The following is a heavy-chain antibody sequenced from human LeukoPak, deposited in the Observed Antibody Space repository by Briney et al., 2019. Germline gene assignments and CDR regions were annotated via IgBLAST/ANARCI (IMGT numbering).Heavy chain of an antibody. D-gene: IGHD3-16*01. J-gene: IGHJ4*02. Sequence: GGSLRLSCATSGFTFSSYAMSWVRQAPGKGLEGVSVISGSGCSTSYAESVKGRFTISRDNSNSTLFLQMNSLRAEDTAIYYCAREGGGFDYWGQGTLVTVSS. CDR2: ISGSGCST. V-gene: IGHV3-23*01. CDR3: AREGGGFDY. CDR1: GFTFSSYA.